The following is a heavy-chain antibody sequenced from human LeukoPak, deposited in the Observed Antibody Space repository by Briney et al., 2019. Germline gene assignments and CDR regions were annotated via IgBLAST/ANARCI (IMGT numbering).Heavy chain of an antibody. V-gene: IGHV1-18*01. J-gene: IGHJ3*02. D-gene: IGHD4-17*01. CDR1: GYTFTNHG. Sequence: ASVKVSCKASGYTFTNHGISWVRQAPGQGLEWMLWISTYNGNTNYAQKLQGRVTMTTDTSTSTAYMELRSLRSDDTAVYYCARSGGWAYGDYDGFIAFDIWGQGTMVTVSS. CDR2: ISTYNGNT. CDR3: ARSGGWAYGDYDGFIAFDI.